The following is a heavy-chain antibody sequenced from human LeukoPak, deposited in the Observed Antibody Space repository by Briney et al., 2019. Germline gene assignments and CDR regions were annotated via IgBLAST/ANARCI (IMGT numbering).Heavy chain of an antibody. CDR2: VNAGNGNT. J-gene: IGHJ6*02. Sequence: ASVKVSCKTSGDTFTTYAIHWVRQAPGQSLEWMGWVNAGNGNTKYSQNLQDRVTITRDSSASTAYMELSSLRSEDTAVYYCARGVAAAAAYFYGMAVWGQGTTVTVSS. D-gene: IGHD6-13*01. CDR3: ARGVAAAAAYFYGMAV. V-gene: IGHV1-3*01. CDR1: GDTFTTYA.